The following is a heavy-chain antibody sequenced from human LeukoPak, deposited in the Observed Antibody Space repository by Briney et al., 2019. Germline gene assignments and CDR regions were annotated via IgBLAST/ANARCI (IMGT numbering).Heavy chain of an antibody. V-gene: IGHV3-74*01. J-gene: IGHJ3*02. Sequence: GGSLRLSCAASGFTFSSYWMHWVRQAPGKGLVWVSRINSDGSSTSYADSVKGRFTISRDNAKNTLYLQMNRLRAEDTAVYYCAREFMIKAFDIWGQGTMVTVSS. CDR3: AREFMIKAFDI. CDR1: GFTFSSYW. D-gene: IGHD3-16*01. CDR2: INSDGSST.